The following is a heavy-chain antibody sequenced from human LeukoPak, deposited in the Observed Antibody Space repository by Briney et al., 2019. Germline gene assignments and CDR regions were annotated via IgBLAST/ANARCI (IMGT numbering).Heavy chain of an antibody. CDR3: ARLGYGAVAGSGYFDL. D-gene: IGHD6-19*01. V-gene: IGHV4-39*01. CDR1: GGSISSGSYY. Sequence: PSETLSLTCTVSGGSISSGSYYWGWIRQPPGKGLEWIGTIFYSGSTYYNPSLKSRVTISVDTSKNQFSLKPSSVTAADTAVYYCARLGYGAVAGSGYFDLWGRGTLVTVSS. J-gene: IGHJ2*01. CDR2: IFYSGST.